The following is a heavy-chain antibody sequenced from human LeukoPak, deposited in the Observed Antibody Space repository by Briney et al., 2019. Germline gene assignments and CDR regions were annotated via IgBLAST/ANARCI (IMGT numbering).Heavy chain of an antibody. CDR2: IIPIFGTA. CDR1: GGTFSSYA. V-gene: IGHV1-69*13. D-gene: IGHD3-22*01. CDR3: ARTEQENYHDSSGYYY. J-gene: IGHJ4*02. Sequence: GASVKVSCKASGGTFSSYAISWVRQAPGQGLEWMGGIIPIFGTANYAQKFQGRVTITADESTSTAYMELSSLRSEDTAVYYCARTEQENYHDSSGYYYWGQGTLVTVSS.